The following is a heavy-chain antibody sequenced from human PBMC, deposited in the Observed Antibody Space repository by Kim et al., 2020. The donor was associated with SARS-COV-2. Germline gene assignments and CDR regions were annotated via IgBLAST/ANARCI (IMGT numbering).Heavy chain of an antibody. CDR1: GGSVSSGSYY. J-gene: IGHJ3*02. V-gene: IGHV4-61*01. CDR2: IYYSGST. CDR3: ARVTSGSYDAFDI. Sequence: SETLSLTCTVSGGSVSSGSYYWSWIRQPPGKGLEWIGYIYYSGSTNYYPSLKSRVTISVDTSKNQFSLTLSSVTAADTAVYYCARVTSGSYDAFDIWGQGTMVTVSS. D-gene: IGHD1-26*01.